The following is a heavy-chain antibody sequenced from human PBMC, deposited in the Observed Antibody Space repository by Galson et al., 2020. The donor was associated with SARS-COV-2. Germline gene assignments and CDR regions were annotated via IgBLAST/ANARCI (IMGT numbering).Heavy chain of an antibody. CDR2: LYPGDSYT. CDR1: GYSFADYW. V-gene: IGHV5-51*01. J-gene: IGHJ4*02. CDR3: ARHGASDGWYEGIDY. Sequence: GESLKISCKGSGYSFADYWIGWVRQMPGKGLQWLGVLYPGDSYTIYSPSFQGQVTVSADKSINTAYLQWSSLEASDTAMYYCARHGASDGWYEGIDYWGQGTLVTVSS. D-gene: IGHD6-19*01.